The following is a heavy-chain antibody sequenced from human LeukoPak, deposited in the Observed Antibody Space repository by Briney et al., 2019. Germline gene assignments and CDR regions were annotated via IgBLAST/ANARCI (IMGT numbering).Heavy chain of an antibody. CDR3: AFYYYDSREFDY. CDR2: IIPIFGTA. Sequence: SVKVSCKASGYTFTSYYMHWVRQAPGQGLEWMGGIIPIFGTANYAQKFQGRVTITADESTSTAYMELSSLRSEDTAVYYCAFYYYDSREFDYWGQGTLVTVSS. J-gene: IGHJ4*02. CDR1: GYTFTSYY. V-gene: IGHV1-69*13. D-gene: IGHD3-22*01.